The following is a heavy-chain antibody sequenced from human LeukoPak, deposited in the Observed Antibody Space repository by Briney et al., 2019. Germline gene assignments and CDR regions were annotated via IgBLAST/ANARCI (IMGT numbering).Heavy chain of an antibody. V-gene: IGHV3-23*01. D-gene: IGHD1-26*01. Sequence: GGSLRLSCETAGFTFSSYVMHWVRRTPGKGLEWVSAISGSGGSTYYADSVKGRFTISRDNSKNTLYLQMNSLRAEDTALYFCAKKAQYNGNYPLDYWGQGALVTVSS. CDR1: GFTFSSYV. J-gene: IGHJ4*02. CDR2: ISGSGGST. CDR3: AKKAQYNGNYPLDY.